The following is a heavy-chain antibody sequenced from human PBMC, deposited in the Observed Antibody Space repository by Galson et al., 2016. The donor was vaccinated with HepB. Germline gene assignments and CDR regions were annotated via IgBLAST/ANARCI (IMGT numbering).Heavy chain of an antibody. CDR1: GFTFSTYA. J-gene: IGHJ4*02. CDR2: ITDSGDDT. Sequence: SLRLSCAASGFTFSTYAMTWVRQAPGKGLEWVSVITDSGDDTHHADSVTGRFIMSRDNSKNTVHLQMNNLRDEDTAIYFFARGTKGFCSGSNCYPLDHWGQGTLVTVSS. CDR3: ARGTKGFCSGSNCYPLDH. D-gene: IGHD2-15*01. V-gene: IGHV3-23*01.